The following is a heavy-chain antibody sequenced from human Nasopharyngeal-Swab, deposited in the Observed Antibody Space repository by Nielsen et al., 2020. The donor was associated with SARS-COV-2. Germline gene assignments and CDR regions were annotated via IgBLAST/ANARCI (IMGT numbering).Heavy chain of an antibody. CDR3: AKVRFSMYFFDMDV. CDR2: SASDDNT. D-gene: IGHD3-3*01. V-gene: IGHV3-53*01. Sequence: GESLKISCAASGFDVSGNYMSWFRQAPGKGLEWVSTSASDDNTFYADSVKGRFTISRDKSKSTVHLQMNSLRAEDTAVYFCAKVRFSMYFFDMDVWGQGTTVTVSS. J-gene: IGHJ6*03. CDR1: GFDVSGNY.